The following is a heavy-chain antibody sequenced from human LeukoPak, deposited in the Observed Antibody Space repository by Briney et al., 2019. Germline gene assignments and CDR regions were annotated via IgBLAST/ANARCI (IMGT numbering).Heavy chain of an antibody. CDR2: ITWNSGSI. D-gene: IGHD3-10*01. Sequence: GGSLRLSCAASGLTFYDYAMHWVRQAPGKGLEWVSGITWNSGSIAYADSVKGRFTISRVNAKNSLYLQVNSLRSEDTALYYCAAGAGITRYWGQGTLVTVSS. J-gene: IGHJ4*02. CDR3: AAGAGITRY. CDR1: GLTFYDYA. V-gene: IGHV3-9*01.